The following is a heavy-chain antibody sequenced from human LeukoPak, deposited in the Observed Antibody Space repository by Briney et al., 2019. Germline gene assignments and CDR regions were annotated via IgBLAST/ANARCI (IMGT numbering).Heavy chain of an antibody. CDR1: GGSFSGYY. CDR2: INHSGST. Sequence: PSETLSLTCAVYGGSFSGYYWSWIRQPPGKGLEWIGEINHSGSTNYNPSLKSRVTISVDTSKNQFSLKLSSVTAADTAAYYCARLTYDYGDYALGYWGQGTLVTVSS. D-gene: IGHD4-17*01. V-gene: IGHV4-34*01. CDR3: ARLTYDYGDYALGY. J-gene: IGHJ4*02.